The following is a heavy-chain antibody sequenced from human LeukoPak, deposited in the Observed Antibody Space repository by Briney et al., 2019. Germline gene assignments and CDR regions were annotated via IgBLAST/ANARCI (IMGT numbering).Heavy chain of an antibody. V-gene: IGHV3-53*01. CDR1: GFTVSSNY. J-gene: IGHJ4*02. Sequence: GGSLRLSCAASGFTVSSNYMSWVRQAPGKELEWVSVIYSGGGTYYADSVKGRFTISRDNSKNTLYLQMNSLRAEDTAVYYCARTYDSSGYYYYGYWGQGTLVTVSS. D-gene: IGHD3-22*01. CDR2: IYSGGGT. CDR3: ARTYDSSGYYYYGY.